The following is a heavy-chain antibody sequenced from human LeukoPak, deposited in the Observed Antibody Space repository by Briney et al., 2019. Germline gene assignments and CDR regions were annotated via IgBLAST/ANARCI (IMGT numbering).Heavy chain of an antibody. D-gene: IGHD2-2*01. J-gene: IGHJ3*02. CDR2: ISISGTTI. CDR1: GFSFTDFY. Sequence: GVSLRLSCAASGFSFTDFYMSWIRQAPGKGLEWVSYISISGTTIYYADSVKGRFTISRDNAKNTLYLQMSSLRAEDTAVYYCARANRPDTEYQPHPGAFDIWGQGTMVTVSS. CDR3: ARANRPDTEYQPHPGAFDI. V-gene: IGHV3-11*04.